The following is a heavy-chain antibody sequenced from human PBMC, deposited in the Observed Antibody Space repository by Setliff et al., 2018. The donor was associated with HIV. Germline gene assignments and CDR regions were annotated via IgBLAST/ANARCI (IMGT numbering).Heavy chain of an antibody. J-gene: IGHJ3*02. V-gene: IGHV4-61*02. CDR1: GGSFSSGSYF. CDR3: ARDYLHVFDI. CDR2: IYTSGST. Sequence: PSETLSLTCSVSGGSFSSGSYFWTWIRQPAGKGLEWIGRIYTSGSTNYNPSLKSRVTISVDTSKNQFSLKLSSVTAADTAVYYCARDYLHVFDIWGQGTMVTVSS.